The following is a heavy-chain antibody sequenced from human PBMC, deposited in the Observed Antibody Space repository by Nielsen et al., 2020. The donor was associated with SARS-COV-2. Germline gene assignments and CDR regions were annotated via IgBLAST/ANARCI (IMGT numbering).Heavy chain of an antibody. Sequence: SVKVSCKASGYTFTDYYMHWVRQAPGQGLEWMGGIIPIFGTANYAQKFQGRVTITADESTSTAYMELSSLRSEDTAVYYCARGEGWLAPDAFDIWGQGTMVTVSS. CDR1: GYTFTDYY. CDR3: ARGEGWLAPDAFDI. J-gene: IGHJ3*02. D-gene: IGHD6-19*01. CDR2: IIPIFGTA. V-gene: IGHV1-69*13.